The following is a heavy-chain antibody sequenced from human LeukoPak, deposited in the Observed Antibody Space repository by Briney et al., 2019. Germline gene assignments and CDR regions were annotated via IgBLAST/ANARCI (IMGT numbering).Heavy chain of an antibody. Sequence: SENLSRNCTVSGGSINSNNYYWGRIRQPPGKGLEWIGSIYSSGSAYYNRSLKSRVTISVDTSKNQFSLRLSSVTAADTAVYYCQSRYLEWLLEYWGQGTLVTVSS. CDR3: QSRYLEWLLEY. J-gene: IGHJ4*02. V-gene: IGHV4-39*01. D-gene: IGHD3-3*01. CDR1: GGSINSNNYY. CDR2: IYSSGSA.